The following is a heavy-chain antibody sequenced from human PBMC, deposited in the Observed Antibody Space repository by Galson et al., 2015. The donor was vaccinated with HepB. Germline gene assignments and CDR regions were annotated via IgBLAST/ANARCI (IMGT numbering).Heavy chain of an antibody. CDR2: IKRDGSET. CDR1: GFTFSRYW. V-gene: IGHV3-7*01. J-gene: IGHJ3*02. Sequence: SLRLSCAASGFTFSRYWMTWVRQAPGKGLEWVANIKRDGSETTYVDSVKGRFTISRDNAENSLDLQMNSLRVDDTAVYYCARDSNYIDSTAHYDTFDMWGQGTMVTVSS. D-gene: IGHD3-22*01. CDR3: ARDSNYIDSTAHYDTFDM.